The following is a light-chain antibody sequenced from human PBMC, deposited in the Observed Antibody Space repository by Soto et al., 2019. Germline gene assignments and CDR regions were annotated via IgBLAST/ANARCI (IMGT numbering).Light chain of an antibody. CDR2: LGS. J-gene: IGKJ3*01. CDR1: QSLLHSNGYNY. V-gene: IGKV2-28*01. CDR3: MQPIHTET. Sequence: VTPGEPASISCRSSQSLLHSNGYNYLDWYLQKPGQSPQLLIYLGSNRASGVPDRFSGSGSVTDVTGIRSRAAASAVRLNYCMQPIHTETLGPGTKVDIK.